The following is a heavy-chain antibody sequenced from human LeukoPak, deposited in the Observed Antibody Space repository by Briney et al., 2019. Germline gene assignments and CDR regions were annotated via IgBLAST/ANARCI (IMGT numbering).Heavy chain of an antibody. CDR1: GYTFTRYG. Sequence: ASVKVSCKASGYTFTRYGISWVRQAPGQGLEWMGWISAYNGNTNYAQKLQGRVTMTTDTSTSTAYMELRSLRSDDTAVYYCARYSGISVAGTGWFDPWGQGTRVTVSS. CDR2: ISAYNGNT. V-gene: IGHV1-18*01. D-gene: IGHD6-19*01. CDR3: ARYSGISVAGTGWFDP. J-gene: IGHJ5*02.